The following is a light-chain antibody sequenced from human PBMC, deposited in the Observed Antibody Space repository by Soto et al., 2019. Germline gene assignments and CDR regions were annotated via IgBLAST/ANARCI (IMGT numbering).Light chain of an antibody. CDR1: QSISSY. CDR3: QQSYNAPIT. Sequence: EIQMTESASSVSAAVGYRVTITCGASQSISSYLNWYQQKQGKAPQLLIYVASRLESGVPSRFSGSVSGTDGTITISSLQTEDGSTYYCQQSYNAPITFGQGTRLEIK. J-gene: IGKJ5*01. V-gene: IGKV1-39*01. CDR2: VAS.